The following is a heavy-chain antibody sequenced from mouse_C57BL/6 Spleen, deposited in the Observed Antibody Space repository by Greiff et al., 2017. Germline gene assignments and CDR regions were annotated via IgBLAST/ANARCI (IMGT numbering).Heavy chain of an antibody. CDR3: ARSHYGDYFDY. CDR2: INPSSGYT. Sequence: QVQLQQSGAELARPGASVKMSCKASGYTFTSYTMHWVKQRPGQGLEWIGYINPSSGYTKYNQKFKDKATLTADKSSSTAYMQLSSLTSEDSAVYYCARSHYGDYFDYWGQGTTLTVSS. D-gene: IGHD1-1*02. J-gene: IGHJ2*01. CDR1: GYTFTSYT. V-gene: IGHV1-4*01.